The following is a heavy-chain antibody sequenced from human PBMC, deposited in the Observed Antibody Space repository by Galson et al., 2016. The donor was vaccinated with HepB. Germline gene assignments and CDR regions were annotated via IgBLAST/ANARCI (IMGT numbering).Heavy chain of an antibody. J-gene: IGHJ4*02. CDR2: IKYDESRK. D-gene: IGHD4-17*01. CDR1: GFTFSSYW. V-gene: IGHV3-7*01. Sequence: SLRLSCAASGFTFSSYWMSWVRQTPGKGLEWVANIKYDESRKYYVGSVRGRFTISRDNAKASLFLQMNSLRVDDTAVYYCARRQFVRGFFTVTTQAHLACGGQGAPASAS. CDR3: ARRQFVRGFFTVTTQAHLAC.